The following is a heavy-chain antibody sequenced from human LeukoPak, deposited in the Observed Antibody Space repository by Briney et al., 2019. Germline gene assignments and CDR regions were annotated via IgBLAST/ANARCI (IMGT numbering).Heavy chain of an antibody. Sequence: PGGSLRLSCAASGFTVSSNYLSWVRQAPGKGLELVSIIYSGGSTYYADSVKSRFTISRDNSKNTLHLQMNSLRAEDTAVYYGNLLRGIVPSWGQGTLVTVSS. CDR1: GFTVSSNY. CDR2: IYSGGST. D-gene: IGHD3-10*01. J-gene: IGHJ4*02. CDR3: NLLRGIVPS. V-gene: IGHV3-66*01.